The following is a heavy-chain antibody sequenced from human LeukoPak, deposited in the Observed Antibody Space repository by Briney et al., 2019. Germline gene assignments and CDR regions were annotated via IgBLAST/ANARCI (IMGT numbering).Heavy chain of an antibody. CDR2: IYHSGTT. CDR1: GVSIISSHW. CDR3: ATYFYGDYASYYFDR. Sequence: SETLSLTCAFSGVSIISSHWWSWARQSPGKGLEWIGEIYHSGTTNYNPSLKSRVTMSVDRSKKQFSLNLSSVTAADTAVYYCATYFYGDYASYYFDRWGQGTLVTVSS. D-gene: IGHD4-17*01. J-gene: IGHJ4*02. V-gene: IGHV4-4*02.